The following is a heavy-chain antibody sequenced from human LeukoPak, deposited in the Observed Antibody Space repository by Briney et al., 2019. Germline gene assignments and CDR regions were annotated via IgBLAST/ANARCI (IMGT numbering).Heavy chain of an antibody. Sequence: ASVKVSCKASGYTFTSYGISWVRQAPGQGLEWMGWISVYNGDTNYAQKLQGRVTKTTDTSTSTAYMKLRSLRSDDTAMYYCARAGIAAAGHNWFDPWGQGTLVSVSS. CDR2: ISVYNGDT. D-gene: IGHD6-13*01. CDR3: ARAGIAAAGHNWFDP. CDR1: GYTFTSYG. V-gene: IGHV1-18*04. J-gene: IGHJ5*02.